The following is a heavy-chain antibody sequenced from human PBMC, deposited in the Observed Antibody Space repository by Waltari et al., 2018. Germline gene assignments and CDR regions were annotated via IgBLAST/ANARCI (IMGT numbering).Heavy chain of an antibody. CDR3: ARDRGRGLYLDT. D-gene: IGHD2-15*01. CDR2: VNGSGRA. CDR1: GDSVSSSFW. J-gene: IGHJ4*02. Sequence: QLQESGPGLMKPSGTLSLRCAVSGDSVSSSFWGSWVRQSPQPGLEGIGQVNGSGRANYNPSFASRVTVSLDTSKNQVSLEVTSATAADTAVYFCARDRGRGLYLDTWGPGTLVTVSP. V-gene: IGHV4-4*02.